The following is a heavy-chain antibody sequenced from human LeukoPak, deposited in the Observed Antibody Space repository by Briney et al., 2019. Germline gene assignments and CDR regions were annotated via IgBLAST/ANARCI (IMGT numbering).Heavy chain of an antibody. J-gene: IGHJ4*02. CDR2: ISGSGGST. V-gene: IGHV3-23*01. D-gene: IGHD3-22*01. Sequence: GGSLRLSCAASGFTFSSYAMSWVRQAPGKGLEWVSAISGSGGSTYYADSVKGRFTISRDNSKNTLYLQMNSLRAEDTAVYYCAKVGSEYHDSSGFDYWGQGTLVTVSS. CDR1: GFTFSSYA. CDR3: AKVGSEYHDSSGFDY.